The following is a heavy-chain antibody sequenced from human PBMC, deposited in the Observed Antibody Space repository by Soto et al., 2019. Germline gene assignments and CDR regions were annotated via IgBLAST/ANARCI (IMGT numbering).Heavy chain of an antibody. CDR2: INPNSGGT. CDR3: ARDRLGHCSSTSCPAKSWFDP. Sequence: EASVKVSCKASGYTFTGYYMHWVRQAPGQGLEWMGWINPNSGGTNYAQKFQGRVTMTRDTSISTAYMELSRLRSDDTAVYYCARDRLGHCSSTSCPAKSWFDPWGQGTLVTVSS. CDR1: GYTFTGYY. V-gene: IGHV1-2*02. J-gene: IGHJ5*02. D-gene: IGHD2-2*01.